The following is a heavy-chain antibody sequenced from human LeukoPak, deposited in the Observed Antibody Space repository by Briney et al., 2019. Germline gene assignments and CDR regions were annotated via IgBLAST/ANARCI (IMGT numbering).Heavy chain of an antibody. CDR2: ISSSGSTM. D-gene: IGHD1-26*01. CDR1: GFTFSDYY. CDR3: ARGLGVGALDY. J-gene: IGHJ4*02. Sequence: GGSLSLSCSASGFTFSDYYMSWLRQAPGKGLEWVSYISSSGSTMYYADSVKGRFTISRDNAKNSLYLQMNSLRAEDTAVYYCARGLGVGALDYWGQGTLVTVSS. V-gene: IGHV3-11*04.